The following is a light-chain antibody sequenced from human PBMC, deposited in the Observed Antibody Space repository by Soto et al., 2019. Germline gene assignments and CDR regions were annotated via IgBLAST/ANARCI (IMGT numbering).Light chain of an antibody. CDR1: QSIFSW. CDR3: QQYKNLYT. Sequence: DIQMTQSPSTLSASVGDRVTITCRASQSIFSWLAWYQQKPGKAPKLLIHNASSLESGVPSRFSGSGSGTEFTLTISSLQPDDFATYYCQQYKNLYTFGQGTKVEIK. J-gene: IGKJ2*01. V-gene: IGKV1-5*03. CDR2: NAS.